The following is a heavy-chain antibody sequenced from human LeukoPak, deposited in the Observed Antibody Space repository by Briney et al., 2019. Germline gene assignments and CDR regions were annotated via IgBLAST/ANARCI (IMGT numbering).Heavy chain of an antibody. CDR3: AREGSGYPY. D-gene: IGHD5-12*01. V-gene: IGHV1-2*02. CDR2: INPNSGGT. J-gene: IGHJ4*02. CDR1: GYSFTGYY. Sequence: ASVKVSCKASGYSFTGYYMHWVRQAPGQGLEWMGWINPNSGGTNYAQKFQGRVTMTRDTSISTAYMEVSRLTSDDAAVFYCAREGSGYPYWGQGTLVTVSS.